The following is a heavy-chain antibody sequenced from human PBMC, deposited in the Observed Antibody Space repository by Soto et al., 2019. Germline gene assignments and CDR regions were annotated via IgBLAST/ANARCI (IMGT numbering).Heavy chain of an antibody. CDR3: TRAGGSYYFDF. J-gene: IGHJ4*02. CDR2: IKPDGSDQ. D-gene: IGHD3-10*01. V-gene: IGHV3-7*01. CDR1: GFTFSSLW. Sequence: EVQLVESGGGLVLPGGSLRLSCAASGFTFSSLWMSWVRRAPGMGLEWVANIKPDGSDQYYVDSVKGRFTISRDNARNSLYLQMNSLRGDDTAVYYCTRAGGSYYFDFWGQGTLVTVSA.